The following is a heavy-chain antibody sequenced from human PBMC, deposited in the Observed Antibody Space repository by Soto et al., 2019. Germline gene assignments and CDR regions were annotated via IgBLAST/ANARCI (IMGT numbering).Heavy chain of an antibody. CDR1: GGSITNYY. CDR3: ARERQYCSSTSCYYTRFDP. Sequence: SGTLSLTCTISGGSITNYYWSWIRQPPGKGLEWIGYIYYSGSTYYNPSLKSRVTISVDTSKNQFSLKLSSVTAADTAVYYCARERQYCSSTSCYYTRFDPWGQGTLVTVSS. D-gene: IGHD2-2*01. CDR2: IYYSGST. J-gene: IGHJ5*02. V-gene: IGHV4-30-4*01.